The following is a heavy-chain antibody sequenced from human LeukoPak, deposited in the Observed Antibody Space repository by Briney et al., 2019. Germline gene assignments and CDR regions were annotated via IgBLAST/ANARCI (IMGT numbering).Heavy chain of an antibody. D-gene: IGHD5-24*01. CDR2: INHSGST. CDR3: ARDNGEMATIYYYGMDV. Sequence: SETLSLTCAVYGGSFSGYYWSWIRQPPGKGLEWIGEINHSGSTNYNPSLKSRVTISVDTSKNQFSPKLSSVTAADTAVYYCARDNGEMATIYYYGMDVWGQGTTVTVSS. J-gene: IGHJ6*02. CDR1: GGSFSGYY. V-gene: IGHV4-34*01.